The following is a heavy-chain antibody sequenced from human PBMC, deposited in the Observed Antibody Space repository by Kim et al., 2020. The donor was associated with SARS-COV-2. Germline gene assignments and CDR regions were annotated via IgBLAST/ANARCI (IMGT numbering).Heavy chain of an antibody. CDR3: ARESFGGFVSVGPDDWYYGMDV. CDR1: GGSISSGGYY. V-gene: IGHV4-31*03. Sequence: SETLSLTCTVSGGSISSGGYYWSWIRQHPGKGLEWIGYIYYSGSTYYNPSLKSRVTISVDTSKNQFSLKLSSVTAADTAVYYCARESFGGFVSVGPDDWYYGMDVWGQGTTVTVSS. J-gene: IGHJ6*02. D-gene: IGHD3-16*01. CDR2: IYYSGST.